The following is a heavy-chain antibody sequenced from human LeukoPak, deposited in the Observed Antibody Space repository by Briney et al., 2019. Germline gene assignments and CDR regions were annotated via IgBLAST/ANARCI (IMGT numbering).Heavy chain of an antibody. CDR3: AKGWRADCSSTSCYLFDY. Sequence: PGGSLRLSCAASGFTFSSYAMSWVRQAPGKGLEWVSSISGSGGSTYYADSVKGRFTISRDNSKNTLYLQMNSLRAEDTAVYYCAKGWRADCSSTSCYLFDYWGQGTLVTVSS. V-gene: IGHV3-23*01. CDR1: GFTFSSYA. D-gene: IGHD2-2*01. CDR2: ISGSGGST. J-gene: IGHJ4*02.